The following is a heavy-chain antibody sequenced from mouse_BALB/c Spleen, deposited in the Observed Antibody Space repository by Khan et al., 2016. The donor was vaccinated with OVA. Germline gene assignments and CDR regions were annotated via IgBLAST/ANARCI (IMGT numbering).Heavy chain of an antibody. Sequence: QVQLKQSGAELMKPGASVKISCKATGYTFSSYWIEWVKQRPGHGLEWIGEILPGSGSTNYNEKFKGKATFTADTYSNTAYMQLSSLTSEDSAGYYCARWGPYGNYGAYWGQGTLVTVSA. D-gene: IGHD2-1*01. CDR3: ARWGPYGNYGAY. CDR1: GYTFSSYW. CDR2: ILPGSGST. J-gene: IGHJ3*01. V-gene: IGHV1-9*01.